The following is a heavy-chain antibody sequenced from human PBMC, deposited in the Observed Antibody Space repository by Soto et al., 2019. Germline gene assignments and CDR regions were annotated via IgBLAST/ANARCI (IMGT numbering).Heavy chain of an antibody. J-gene: IGHJ5*02. V-gene: IGHV4-38-2*01. CDR1: GYSISSGYY. CDR3: ARSPSAAIGGGWLDP. D-gene: IGHD2-2*02. CDR2: IYHSGST. Sequence: SETLSLTCAVSGYSISSGYYWGWIRQPPGKGLEWIGSIYHSGSTYYNPSLKSRVTISVDTSKNQFSLKLSSVTAADTAVYYCARSPSAAIGGGWLDPWGQGTMVTVSS.